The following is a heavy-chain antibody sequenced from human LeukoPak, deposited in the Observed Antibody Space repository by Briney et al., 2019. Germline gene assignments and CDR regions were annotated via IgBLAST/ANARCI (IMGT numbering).Heavy chain of an antibody. D-gene: IGHD4-11*01. CDR3: ARGYTNYGYVFDI. CDR1: GFTFSSSG. V-gene: IGHV3-48*04. CDR2: ISDSSSTI. J-gene: IGHJ3*02. Sequence: GGSLRLSCAASGFTFSSSGMNWVRRAPGKGLEWVSYISDSSSTIYYADSVKGRFTISRDNARNSLYLQMNNLRVEDTAVYYCARGYTNYGYVFDIWGQGTMVTVSS.